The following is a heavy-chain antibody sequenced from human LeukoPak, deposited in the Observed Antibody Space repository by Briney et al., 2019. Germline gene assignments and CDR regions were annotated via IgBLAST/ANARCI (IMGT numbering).Heavy chain of an antibody. CDR3: ARGLVVGAGRFDP. Sequence: PSETLSLTCTASDGSISSSSYYWGWIRQPPGKGLEWIGSIYYSGNTDYNPSLKSRLTISVDTSKNQFSLNLRSVTTADTGVYFCARGLVVGAGRFDPWGQGTLAIVSS. D-gene: IGHD3-22*01. CDR2: IYYSGNT. V-gene: IGHV4-39*07. J-gene: IGHJ5*02. CDR1: DGSISSSSYY.